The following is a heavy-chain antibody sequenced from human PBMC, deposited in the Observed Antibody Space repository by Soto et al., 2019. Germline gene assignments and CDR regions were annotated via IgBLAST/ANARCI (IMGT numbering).Heavy chain of an antibody. CDR3: AQLPLVLALGFDY. V-gene: IGHV3-11*03. CDR1: GFNLDDYY. Sequence: GGSLRLSCAASGFNLDDYYMSWIRQAPGKGLEYIAYISSLNHYNNYADSVKGRFTISSDNSKNTLVLHMNGLRAEDTAVYYCAQLPLVLALGFDYWGQGTLVTVSS. CDR2: ISSLNHYN. J-gene: IGHJ4*02. D-gene: IGHD1-1*01.